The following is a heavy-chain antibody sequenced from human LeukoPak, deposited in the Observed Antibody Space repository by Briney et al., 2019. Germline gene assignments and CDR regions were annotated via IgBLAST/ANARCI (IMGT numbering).Heavy chain of an antibody. D-gene: IGHD6-6*01. CDR2: TYSGGST. CDR1: GFTVSSNY. Sequence: GGSLRLSCAASGFTVSSNYMSWVRKAPGKGLEWVSVTYSGGSTYYADSVKGRFTISRDNSKNTLSLQMNSLRAEDTAVYYCARDSGFSSSSNWGQGTLVIVSS. CDR3: ARDSGFSSSSN. V-gene: IGHV3-53*01. J-gene: IGHJ4*02.